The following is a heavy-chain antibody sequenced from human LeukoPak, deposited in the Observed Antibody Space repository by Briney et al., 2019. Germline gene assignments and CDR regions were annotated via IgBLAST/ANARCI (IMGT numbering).Heavy chain of an antibody. J-gene: IGHJ4*02. Sequence: GGSLRLSCAASGFTFSDTWMHWVRQAPGKGLEWVSAISGNGGSTYYADSAKGRFTISRDNSKNTLYLQMNSRRAEDTAVDYCAKLIVVPAAPFDYWGQGNLVTVSS. CDR1: GFTFSDTW. CDR2: ISGNGGST. V-gene: IGHV3-23*01. CDR3: AKLIVVPAAPFDY. D-gene: IGHD2-2*01.